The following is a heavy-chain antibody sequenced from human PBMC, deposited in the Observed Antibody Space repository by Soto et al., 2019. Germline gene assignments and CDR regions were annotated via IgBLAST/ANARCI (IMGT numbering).Heavy chain of an antibody. CDR3: ARGRHDILTGLLGFDY. V-gene: IGHV4-59*01. Sequence: SETLSLTCTVSGGSISSYYWSWIRQPPGKGLEWIGYIYYSGSTNYNPSLKSRVTISVDTSKNQFYLKLSSVTAADTAVYYCARGRHDILTGLLGFDYWGQGTLVTVSS. CDR1: GGSISSYY. J-gene: IGHJ4*02. CDR2: IYYSGST. D-gene: IGHD3-9*01.